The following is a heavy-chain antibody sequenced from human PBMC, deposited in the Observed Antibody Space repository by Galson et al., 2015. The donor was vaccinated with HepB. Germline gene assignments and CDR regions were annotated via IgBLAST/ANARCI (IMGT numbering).Heavy chain of an antibody. Sequence: SLRLSCAASGFTFSGYGMHWVRQTPGKGLEWVAVTSSDGNINYYADSVRGRFTISRHNLKNILYLQMNSLRSEDTSIYYCARGGPGVRRTYFDFWGRGTLVTVSS. CDR2: TSSDGNIN. D-gene: IGHD5-12*01. CDR3: ARGGPGVRRTYFDF. J-gene: IGHJ2*01. CDR1: GFTFSGYG. V-gene: IGHV3-30-3*01.